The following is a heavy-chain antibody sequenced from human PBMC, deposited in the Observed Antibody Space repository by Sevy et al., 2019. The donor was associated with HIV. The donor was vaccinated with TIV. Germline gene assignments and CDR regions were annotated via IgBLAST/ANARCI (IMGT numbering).Heavy chain of an antibody. CDR3: ASHNYSDRSGYYYPVWFDY. CDR1: SGSISSSTYY. V-gene: IGHV4-39*01. CDR2: IFYSGSP. J-gene: IGHJ4*02. D-gene: IGHD3-22*01. Sequence: SETLSLTCTVSSGSISSSTYYWAWIRQPPGKGLEWIGSIFYSGSPYYNPSLQSRLTISVDTSKNQFSLKLSSVTVADTAVYYCASHNYSDRSGYYYPVWFDYWGRGTLVTVSS.